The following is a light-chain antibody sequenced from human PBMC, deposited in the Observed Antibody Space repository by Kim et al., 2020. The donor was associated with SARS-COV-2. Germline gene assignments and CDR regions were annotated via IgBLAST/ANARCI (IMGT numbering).Light chain of an antibody. CDR3: QQYDNSPYT. V-gene: IGKV3-20*01. J-gene: IGKJ2*01. CDR2: GTS. Sequence: EIVLTQSPGTLSLSPGERATLSCRASQSVTSNNLAWFQQKPGQAPGLLIYGTSSRATGIPDRFSGGGSGTDFTLTISRLEPEDFAVYYCQQYDNSPYTFGQGTKLEI. CDR1: QSVTSNN.